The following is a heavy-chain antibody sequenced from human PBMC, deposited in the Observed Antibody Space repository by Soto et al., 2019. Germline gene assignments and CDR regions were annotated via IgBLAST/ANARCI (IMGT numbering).Heavy chain of an antibody. Sequence: QVQLVESGGGLVQTSGSLRIACVASGFTFSDYYMSWVRQAPGKGLEWVSYISSSGNTIYYADSVKGRFTISRDNAKNSVYLQMNSLRAEDTALYFCAKMSSENYYDPVFYWGQGTLVTVSS. D-gene: IGHD3-22*01. CDR2: ISSSGNTI. CDR3: AKMSSENYYDPVFY. J-gene: IGHJ4*02. CDR1: GFTFSDYY. V-gene: IGHV3-11*01.